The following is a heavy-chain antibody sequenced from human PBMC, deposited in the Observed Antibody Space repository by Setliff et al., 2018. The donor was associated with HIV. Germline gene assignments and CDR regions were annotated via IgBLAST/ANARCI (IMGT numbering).Heavy chain of an antibody. Sequence: ASVKVSCKASGYTFTDNYIHWVRQAPGQGLEWMAWINSASGGTNYAQNFQGRVTVTRDTSINTAYVELNSLKSDDTAVYYCARDYYGSESYYSPLDLWGQGTMVTVSS. V-gene: IGHV1-2*02. J-gene: IGHJ3*01. CDR3: ARDYYGSESYYSPLDL. D-gene: IGHD3-10*01. CDR1: GYTFTDNY. CDR2: INSASGGT.